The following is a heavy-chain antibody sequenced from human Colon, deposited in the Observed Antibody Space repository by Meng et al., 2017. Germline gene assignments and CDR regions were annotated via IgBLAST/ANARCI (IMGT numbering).Heavy chain of an antibody. V-gene: IGHV3-9*01. J-gene: IGHJ4*02. CDR2: ISWNSGRI. D-gene: IGHD1-26*01. Sequence: GGSLRLSCAASGFTFNDYAMHWVRQAPGKGLEGVSGISWNSGRIAYADSVKGRFTISRDNAKNSLYLQMNSLRVEDTAIYYCAKDGSGGDLLSNFDHWGQGTLVTVSS. CDR3: AKDGSGGDLLSNFDH. CDR1: GFTFNDYA.